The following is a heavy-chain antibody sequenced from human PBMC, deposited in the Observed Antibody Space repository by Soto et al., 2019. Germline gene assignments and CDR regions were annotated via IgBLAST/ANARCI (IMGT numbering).Heavy chain of an antibody. J-gene: IGHJ4*02. CDR3: ARGGDPDY. V-gene: IGHV3-74*01. CDR1: GFKFDYYW. D-gene: IGHD2-21*02. Sequence: EVQLVESGGGLVQPGGSLRLSCVASGFKFDYYWMHWVRQAPGGGLMWISRLQTDGSHPAYADSVKGRFTISRDNAKKKLYLQMNNLRVEDTAVYDCARGGDPDYWGKGTLVTVSS. CDR2: LQTDGSHP.